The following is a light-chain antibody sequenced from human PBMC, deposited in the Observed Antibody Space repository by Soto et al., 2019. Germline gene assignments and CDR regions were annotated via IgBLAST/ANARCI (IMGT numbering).Light chain of an antibody. Sequence: SYELTQPPSVSVSPGQTASITCSGDKLGDKYAFWYQQRPGQSPVVVIYQDSKRPSGIPERFSGSNSGNTATLTISGPQAMDEADYYCQAWDSSTVVFGGGTQLTVL. J-gene: IGLJ2*01. V-gene: IGLV3-1*01. CDR2: QDS. CDR1: KLGDKY. CDR3: QAWDSSTVV.